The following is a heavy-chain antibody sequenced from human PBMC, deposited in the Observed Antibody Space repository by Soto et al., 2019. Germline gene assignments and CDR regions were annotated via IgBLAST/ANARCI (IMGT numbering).Heavy chain of an antibody. CDR3: ARVWGGGFDF. CDR1: GGSISSYY. CDR2: IYYSGST. J-gene: IGHJ3*01. V-gene: IGHV4-59*01. Sequence: PSETLSLTCTVSGGSISSYYWSWIRQPPGKGLEWIGYIYYSGSTNYNPSLKSRVTISVDTSKNQFSLKLCSVTAADTAVYYCARVWGGGFDFWGQGTMVTVSS. D-gene: IGHD3-10*01.